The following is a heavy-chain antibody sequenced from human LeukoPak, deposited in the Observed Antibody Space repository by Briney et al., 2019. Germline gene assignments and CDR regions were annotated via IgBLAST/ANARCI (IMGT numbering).Heavy chain of an antibody. CDR2: ISDSSSYI. Sequence: GGSLRLSCAASGFTFSNYWMNWVRQAPGKGLEWVSSISDSSSYIYHADSVKGRFTISRDNAKNSVYLQMNSLRAEDTATYYCTKGENGMDVWGQGTTVTVSS. D-gene: IGHD1-26*01. CDR3: TKGENGMDV. CDR1: GFTFSNYW. J-gene: IGHJ6*02. V-gene: IGHV3-21*01.